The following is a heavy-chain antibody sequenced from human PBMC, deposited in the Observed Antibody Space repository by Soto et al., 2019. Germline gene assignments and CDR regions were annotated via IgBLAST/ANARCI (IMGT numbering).Heavy chain of an antibody. J-gene: IGHJ6*02. D-gene: IGHD3-10*01. CDR2: IYYSGST. Sequence: PSETLSLTCTVSGGSISSYYWSWIRQPPGKGLEWIGYIYYSGSTNYNPSLKSRVTISVDTSKNKFSLKLSSVTAADTAVYYCGRGGLGYYGSGSYSPHYYYYGMDVWGQGTTVT. CDR1: GGSISSYY. V-gene: IGHV4-59*01. CDR3: GRGGLGYYGSGSYSPHYYYYGMDV.